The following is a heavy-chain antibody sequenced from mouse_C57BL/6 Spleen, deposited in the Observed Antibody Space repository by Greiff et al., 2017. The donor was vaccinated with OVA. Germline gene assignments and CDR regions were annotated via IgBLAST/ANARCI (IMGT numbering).Heavy chain of an antibody. J-gene: IGHJ2*01. CDR3: ARRHYGSPFDY. D-gene: IGHD1-1*02. CDR1: GYAFSSSW. Sequence: QVQLQQSGPELVKPGASVKISCKASGYAFSSSWMNWVQQRPGKGLEWIGRIYPGDGDTNYNGKFKGKATLTADKSSSTAYMQLSSLTSEDSAVYFCARRHYGSPFDYWGQGTTLTVSS. V-gene: IGHV1-82*01. CDR2: IYPGDGDT.